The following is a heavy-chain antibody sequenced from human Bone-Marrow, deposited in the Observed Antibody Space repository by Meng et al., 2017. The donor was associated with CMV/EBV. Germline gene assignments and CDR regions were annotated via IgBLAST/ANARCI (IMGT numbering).Heavy chain of an antibody. V-gene: IGHV3-13*01. CDR2: IGTTDDT. D-gene: IGHD6-13*01. CDR3: ARGGSNSLIDD. Sequence: GESLKISCAASGFTFNTYDMHWVRQTTGEGLEWVSAIGTTDDTYYPASVKGRFNNSRDNAKNSLYLQMNSLRAGDTAVYYCARGGSNSLIDDWGQGTLVTVSS. CDR1: GFTFNTYD. J-gene: IGHJ4*02.